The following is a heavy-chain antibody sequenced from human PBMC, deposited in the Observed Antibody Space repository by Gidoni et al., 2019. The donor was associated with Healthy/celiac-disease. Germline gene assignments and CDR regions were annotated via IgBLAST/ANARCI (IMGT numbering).Heavy chain of an antibody. J-gene: IGHJ6*02. CDR3: ARDSLLLAVAGPGAGGMDV. Sequence: QVQLVQSGAEVKKPGASVKVSCKASGYTFTSYDINWVRQATGQGLEWMGWMNPNSGNTGYAQKFQGRVTMTRNTSISTAYMELSSLRSEDTAVYYCARDSLLLAVAGPGAGGMDVWGQGTTVTVSS. CDR1: GYTFTSYD. V-gene: IGHV1-8*01. D-gene: IGHD6-19*01. CDR2: MNPNSGNT.